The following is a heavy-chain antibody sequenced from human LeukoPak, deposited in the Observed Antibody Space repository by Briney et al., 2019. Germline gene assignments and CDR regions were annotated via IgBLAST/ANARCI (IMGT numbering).Heavy chain of an antibody. CDR3: ARDFGLSYYDSRRLFNY. D-gene: IGHD3-22*01. J-gene: IGHJ4*02. Sequence: ASVKVSCKASGYTFTDYYMHWVRQAPGQGLEWMGWINPNSGGTNYAQKFQGRVSMTRDTSISTAYMELRSLRSDDTAVYYCARDFGLSYYDSRRLFNYWGQGTLVTVSS. CDR2: INPNSGGT. V-gene: IGHV1-2*02. CDR1: GYTFTDYY.